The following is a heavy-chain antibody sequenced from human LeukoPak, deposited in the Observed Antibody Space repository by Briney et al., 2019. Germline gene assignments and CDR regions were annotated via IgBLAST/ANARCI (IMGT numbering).Heavy chain of an antibody. D-gene: IGHD2-2*01. V-gene: IGHV1-8*03. J-gene: IGHJ3*02. CDR3: ARYCSSTSCSEFDI. Sequence: ASVKVSCKASGYTFTSYDINWVRQATGQGLEWMGWMNPNSGNTGYAQKFQGRVTITRNTSISTAYMELSSLRSEDTAVYYCARYCSSTSCSEFDIWGQGTMVTVSS. CDR1: GYTFTSYD. CDR2: MNPNSGNT.